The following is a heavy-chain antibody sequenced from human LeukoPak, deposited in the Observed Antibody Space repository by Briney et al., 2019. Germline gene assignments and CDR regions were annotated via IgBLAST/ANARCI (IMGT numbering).Heavy chain of an antibody. V-gene: IGHV3-23*01. CDR1: GFTFNNYG. J-gene: IGHJ4*02. D-gene: IGHD5-18*01. CDR2: IVGRGGGT. CDR3: AKDHLEYSYGYGRHFDF. Sequence: GGSLRLSCAVSGFTFNNYGMNWVRQAPGKGLEWVSAIVGRGGGTYYADSVKGRFTISRDNSENTLYLQMNSLRAEDTAIYYCAKDHLEYSYGYGRHFDFWGQGTLVTVSS.